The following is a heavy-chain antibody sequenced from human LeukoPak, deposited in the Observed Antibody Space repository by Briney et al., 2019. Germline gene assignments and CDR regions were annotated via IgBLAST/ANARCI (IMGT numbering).Heavy chain of an antibody. CDR2: IYYSGST. CDR3: ARAPITGTLFDY. CDR1: GGSISGSSYY. V-gene: IGHV4-61*05. D-gene: IGHD1-7*01. J-gene: IGHJ4*02. Sequence: PSETLSLTCTVSGGSISGSSYYWGWIRQPPGKGLEWIGYIYYSGSTNYNPSLKSRVTISVDTSKNQFSLKLSSVTAADTAVYYCARAPITGTLFDYWGQGTLVTVSS.